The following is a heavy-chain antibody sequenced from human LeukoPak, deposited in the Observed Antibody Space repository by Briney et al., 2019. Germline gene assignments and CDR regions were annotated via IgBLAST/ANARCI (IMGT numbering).Heavy chain of an antibody. D-gene: IGHD1-26*01. CDR1: GFTFDDYA. Sequence: PGGSLRLSCAASGFTFDDYAMHWVRQAPGKGLEWVSGISWNSGSIGYADSVKGRFTISRDNAKNSLYLQMNSLRAGDTAVYYCARGRSPTLGCFDLWGRGTLVTVSS. CDR2: ISWNSGSI. V-gene: IGHV3-9*01. J-gene: IGHJ2*01. CDR3: ARGRSPTLGCFDL.